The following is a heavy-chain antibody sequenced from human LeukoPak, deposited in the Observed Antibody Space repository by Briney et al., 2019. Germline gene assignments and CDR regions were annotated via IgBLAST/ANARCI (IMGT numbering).Heavy chain of an antibody. CDR1: GGSISSSSYY. D-gene: IGHD1-1*01. J-gene: IGHJ4*02. CDR3: ARARNGPSIIDY. Sequence: SETLSLTCTVSGGSISSSSYYWSWIRQPPGKGLEWIGYIYYSGSTYYNPSLKSRVTISVDTSKNQFSLKLSSVTAADTAVYYCARARNGPSIIDYWGQGTLVTVSS. V-gene: IGHV4-30-4*08. CDR2: IYYSGST.